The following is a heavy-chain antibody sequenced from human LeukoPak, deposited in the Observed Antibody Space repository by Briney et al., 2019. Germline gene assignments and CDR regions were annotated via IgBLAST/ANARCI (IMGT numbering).Heavy chain of an antibody. V-gene: IGHV1-46*01. D-gene: IGHD2-2*01. CDR2: INPSGGST. CDR1: GYTFTSYY. Sequence: ASVKVSCKASGYTFTSYYMHWVRQAPGQGLEWMGIINPSGGSTSYAQKLQGRVTMTTDTSTSTAYMELRSLRSDDTAVYYCARDLDVGEYCSSTSCLPFDYWGQGALVTVSS. J-gene: IGHJ4*02. CDR3: ARDLDVGEYCSSTSCLPFDY.